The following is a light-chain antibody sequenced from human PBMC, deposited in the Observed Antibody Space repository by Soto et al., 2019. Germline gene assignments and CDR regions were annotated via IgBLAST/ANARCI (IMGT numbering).Light chain of an antibody. CDR2: LGS. V-gene: IGKV4-1*01. Sequence: IVMPQSPDSLDVSLGERATINCKSRQSVLYNSNNKNYFAWCQRRPGQSPQLRILLGSYRASGVPDRLSGSGSGTDFTLRISGVEAEDVGVYYCMQAVYTRTFGPGTKVDIK. CDR1: QSVLYNSNNKNY. J-gene: IGKJ1*01. CDR3: MQAVYTRT.